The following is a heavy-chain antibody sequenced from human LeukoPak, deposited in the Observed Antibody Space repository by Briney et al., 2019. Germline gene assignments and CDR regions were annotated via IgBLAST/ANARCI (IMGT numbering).Heavy chain of an antibody. D-gene: IGHD2-8*01. CDR2: IYTSGST. V-gene: IGHV4-61*02. CDR1: GGSISSGSYY. Sequence: SETLSLTCTVSGGSISSGSYYWSWIRQPAGKGLEWIGRIYTSGSTNYNPSLKSRVTISVDTSKNQFSLKLSSVTAADTAVYYCARGPLSCTNGVCFGVLGGYFDYWGQGTLVTVSS. CDR3: ARGPLSCTNGVCFGVLGGYFDY. J-gene: IGHJ4*02.